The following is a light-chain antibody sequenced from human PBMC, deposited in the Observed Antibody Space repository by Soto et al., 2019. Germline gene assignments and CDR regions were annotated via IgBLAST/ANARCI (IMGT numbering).Light chain of an antibody. V-gene: IGKV1-39*01. CDR1: RNINTY. J-gene: IGKJ2*01. Sequence: DIQMTQSPSSLSASVGDRVTITCRASRNINTYLNWYQQKPGKAPRLLIYAASSLQSGVPSRFRGSGSGTDFTLTISSLQPEDFATYYCQRSYSTLTFGQGTKVEIK. CDR3: QRSYSTLT. CDR2: AAS.